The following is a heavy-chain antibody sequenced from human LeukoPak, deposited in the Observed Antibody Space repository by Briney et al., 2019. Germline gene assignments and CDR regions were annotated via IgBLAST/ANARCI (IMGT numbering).Heavy chain of an antibody. Sequence: GESLQISCKGSGYSFTSYWIGWVRQMPGKGLEWMGIIYPGDSDTRYSPSFQGQVTISADKSISTAYLQWSSLKASDTAMYYCARLPLRLNYYYGMDVWGQGTTVTVSS. V-gene: IGHV5-51*01. CDR3: ARLPLRLNYYYGMDV. CDR2: IYPGDSDT. J-gene: IGHJ6*02. D-gene: IGHD4-17*01. CDR1: GYSFTSYW.